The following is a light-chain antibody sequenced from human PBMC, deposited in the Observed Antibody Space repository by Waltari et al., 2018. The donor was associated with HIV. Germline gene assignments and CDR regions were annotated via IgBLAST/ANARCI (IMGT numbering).Light chain of an antibody. CDR1: QSVSSSY. J-gene: IGKJ2*01. CDR2: GAS. CDR3: QQYGSSPYT. Sequence: EIVLTQSPGTLSLSPGERAPLTCRASQSVSSSYLAWYQQKPGQAPRLLIYGASSRATGIPDRFSGSGSGTDFTLTISRLEPEDFAVCYCQQYGSSPYTFGQGTKLEIK. V-gene: IGKV3-20*01.